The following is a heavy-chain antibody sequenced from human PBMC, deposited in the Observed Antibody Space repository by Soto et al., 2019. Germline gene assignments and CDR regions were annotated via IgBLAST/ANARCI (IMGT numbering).Heavy chain of an antibody. CDR2: ISSSSSYI. CDR3: AREVATIKDYYYGMDV. J-gene: IGHJ6*02. V-gene: IGHV3-21*01. CDR1: GFTFSSYS. D-gene: IGHD5-12*01. Sequence: PGGSLRLSCAASGFTFSSYSMNWVRQAPGKGLEWVSSISSSSSYIYYADSVKGRFTISRDNAKNSLYLQMNSLRAEDTAVYYCAREVATIKDYYYGMDVWGQGTTVTVS.